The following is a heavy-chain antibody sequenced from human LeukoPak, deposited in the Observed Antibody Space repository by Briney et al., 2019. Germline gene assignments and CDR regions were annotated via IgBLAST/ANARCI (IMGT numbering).Heavy chain of an antibody. CDR2: IYYSGST. D-gene: IGHD6-19*01. Sequence: PSETLTLTCTVSGGSINTYYWSWVRQPPGKGLEWIGYIYYSGSTNYNPSLKSRVTLSVDTSNNQFSLKLSSVTAADTAVYYCARHAGNWLVQVGFDIWGQGTMVTVSS. CDR1: GGSINTYY. V-gene: IGHV4-59*08. CDR3: ARHAGNWLVQVGFDI. J-gene: IGHJ3*02.